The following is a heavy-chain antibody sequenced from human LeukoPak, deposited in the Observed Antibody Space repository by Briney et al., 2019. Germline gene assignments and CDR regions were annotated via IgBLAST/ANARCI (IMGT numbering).Heavy chain of an antibody. Sequence: PGGSLRLSCAASGFTFSSYSMNWVRQAPGKGLEWVSSISSSSTYIYYADSVKGRLTISRDNAKISLYLQMNSLRAEDTAVYYCARGGYSGNFDYWGQGTLVTVSS. V-gene: IGHV3-21*01. CDR1: GFTFSSYS. D-gene: IGHD1-26*01. CDR3: ARGGYSGNFDY. CDR2: ISSSSTYI. J-gene: IGHJ4*02.